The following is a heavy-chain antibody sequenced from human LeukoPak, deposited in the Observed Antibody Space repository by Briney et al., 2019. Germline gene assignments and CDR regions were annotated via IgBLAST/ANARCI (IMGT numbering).Heavy chain of an antibody. V-gene: IGHV3-53*01. CDR3: ARGADRWNYFDY. J-gene: IGHJ4*02. CDR2: IYSGGKT. Sequence: GGSLRLSCAASGFTVSSNFLNWVRQAPGKGLEWVSVIYSGGKTYYADSVKGRFTISRDNSKNTLYLQMNSLRAEDTAVYYCARGADRWNYFDYWGQGTLVTVSS. CDR1: GFTVSSNF. D-gene: IGHD4-23*01.